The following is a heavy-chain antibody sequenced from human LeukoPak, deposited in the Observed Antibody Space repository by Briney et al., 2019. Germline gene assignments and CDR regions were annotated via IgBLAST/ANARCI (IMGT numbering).Heavy chain of an antibody. V-gene: IGHV4-59*01. CDR3: ARGGYCTSASYYGDDAFDI. CDR2: IYYSGST. J-gene: IGHJ3*02. Sequence: PSETLSLTCTASGGSISNYYWSWIRQPPGKGLEWIGYIYYSGSTNYNPSLKSRTTISVDRSKNQFSLKLSSVTAADTAMYYCARGGYCTSASYYGDDAFDIWGQGTMVTVSS. CDR1: GGSISNYY. D-gene: IGHD2-2*01.